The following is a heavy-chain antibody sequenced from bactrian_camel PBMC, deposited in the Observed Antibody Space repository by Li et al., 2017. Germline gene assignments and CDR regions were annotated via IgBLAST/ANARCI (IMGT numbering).Heavy chain of an antibody. CDR2: LYSDGGIA. V-gene: IGHV3-2*01. Sequence: HVQLVESGGGSVQAGGSLRLSCAASGFKYTSYCLGWFRQAPGKEREAVATLYSDGGIAVYADSVKGRFTISKDNAKNTLYLQMNGLKPEDTGMYICAAGFSCGGIRVFLDPHYFGYWGQGTQVTVS. CDR1: GFKYTSYC. CDR3: AAGFSCGGIRVFLDPHYFGY. J-gene: IGHJ6*01. D-gene: IGHD2*01.